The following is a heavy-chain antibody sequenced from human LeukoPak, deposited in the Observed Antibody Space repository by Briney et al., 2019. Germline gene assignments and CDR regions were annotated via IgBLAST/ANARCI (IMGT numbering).Heavy chain of an antibody. D-gene: IGHD6-19*01. CDR3: ARQGIAVNNWFDP. V-gene: IGHV5-51*01. Sequence: GESLKISCKGSGYSFTSYWNGWVRQMPGKGLEWMGIIYPGGSDTRYSPSFQGQVTISADKSISTAYLQWSSLKASDTAMYYCARQGIAVNNWFDPWGQGTLVTVSS. CDR2: IYPGGSDT. CDR1: GYSFTSYW. J-gene: IGHJ5*02.